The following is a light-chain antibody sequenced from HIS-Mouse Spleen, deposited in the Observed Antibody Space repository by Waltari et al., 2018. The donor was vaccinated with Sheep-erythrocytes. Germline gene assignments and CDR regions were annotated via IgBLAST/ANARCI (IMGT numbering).Light chain of an antibody. V-gene: IGLV3-1*01. CDR1: KLGDKY. CDR2: QDS. Sequence: SYELTQPPSVSVSPGQTASITCSGDKLGDKYAFWYQQKPGHSPVLVIYQDSKRPSGIPERFSGSNSGNTATLTISGTQAMDEADYSCQAWDSSTVVFGGGTKLTVL. CDR3: QAWDSSTVV. J-gene: IGLJ2*01.